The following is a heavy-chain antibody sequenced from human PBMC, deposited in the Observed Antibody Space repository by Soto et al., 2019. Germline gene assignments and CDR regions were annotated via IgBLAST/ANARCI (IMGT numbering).Heavy chain of an antibody. CDR3: ARGISVAGIAWFDP. CDR2: IWYDGSDR. J-gene: IGHJ5*02. Sequence: GGSLRLSCAASGFTFSSYGMHWVRQAPGKGLEWVAVIWYDGSDRYYADSVKGRFTISRDNSKNTLYLQMNSLRGEDTAVYYCARGISVAGIAWFDPWGQGTLVTVS. CDR1: GFTFSSYG. V-gene: IGHV3-33*01. D-gene: IGHD6-19*01.